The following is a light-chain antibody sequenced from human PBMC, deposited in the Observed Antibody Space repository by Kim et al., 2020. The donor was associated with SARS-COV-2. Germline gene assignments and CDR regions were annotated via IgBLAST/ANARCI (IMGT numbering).Light chain of an antibody. J-gene: IGKJ1*01. Sequence: SVGDTVTITCRASQSISSYLNWYQQKPGKAPKLRIYAASSLQSGVPSRFSDSGSGTDFTLTISILQPEDIATYYCQKSYSSPLRTFGQGTKMNIK. CDR3: QKSYSSPLRT. CDR1: QSISSY. CDR2: AAS. V-gene: IGKV1-39*01.